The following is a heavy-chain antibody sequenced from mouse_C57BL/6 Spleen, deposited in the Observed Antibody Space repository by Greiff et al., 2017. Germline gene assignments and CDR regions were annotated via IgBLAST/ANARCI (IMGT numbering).Heavy chain of an antibody. CDR1: GFTFSDYG. Sequence: EVQRVESGGGLVKPGGSLKLSCAASGFTFSDYGMHWVRQAPEKGLEWVAYISSGSSTIYYADTVKGRFTISRDNAKNTLFLQMTSLRSEDTAMYYCARHDYDGWFAYWGQGTLVTVSA. CDR2: ISSGSSTI. J-gene: IGHJ3*01. CDR3: ARHDYDGWFAY. D-gene: IGHD2-4*01. V-gene: IGHV5-17*01.